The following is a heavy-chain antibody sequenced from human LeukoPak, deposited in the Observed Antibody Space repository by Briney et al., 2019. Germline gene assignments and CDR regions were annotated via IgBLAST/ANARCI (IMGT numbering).Heavy chain of an antibody. J-gene: IGHJ5*02. CDR3: AKGHSSSWSDWFDP. Sequence: SLRLSWAASGFPFEDYAMHWVRQAPGKGLEWVSGISWNSGSIGYADSVKGRFTISRDNAKNSLYLQMNSLRAEDTALYYCAKGHSSSWSDWFDPWGQGTLVTVSS. CDR2: ISWNSGSI. D-gene: IGHD6-13*01. CDR1: GFPFEDYA. V-gene: IGHV3-9*01.